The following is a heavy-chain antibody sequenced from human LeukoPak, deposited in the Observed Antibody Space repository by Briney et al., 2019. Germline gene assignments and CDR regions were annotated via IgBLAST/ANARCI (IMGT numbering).Heavy chain of an antibody. D-gene: IGHD1-26*01. J-gene: IGHJ4*02. V-gene: IGHV4-39*01. CDR2: IYYSGST. CDR1: GGSISSSSYY. CDR3: ARQREGATYY. Sequence: SETLSLTCTVSGGSISSSSYYWGWIRQPPGKGLEWIGSIYYSGSTYYNPSLKSRVTISVDTSKNQFSLKLSSVTGADTAVYYCARQREGATYYWGQGTLVTVSS.